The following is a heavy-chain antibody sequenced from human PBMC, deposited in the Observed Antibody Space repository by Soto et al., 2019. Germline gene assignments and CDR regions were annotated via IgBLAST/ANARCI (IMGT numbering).Heavy chain of an antibody. CDR3: AKDNCISTSCYRLYNWFDP. CDR1: GFTFSSYG. V-gene: IGHV3-30*18. Sequence: PGGSLRLSCAASGFTFSSYGMHWVRQAPGKGLEWVAVISYGGSNKYYADSVKGRFTISRYNSKNTLYLQMNNLRAEDTAVYYCAKDNCISTSCYRLYNWFDPWGQGT. D-gene: IGHD2-2*01. J-gene: IGHJ5*02. CDR2: ISYGGSNK.